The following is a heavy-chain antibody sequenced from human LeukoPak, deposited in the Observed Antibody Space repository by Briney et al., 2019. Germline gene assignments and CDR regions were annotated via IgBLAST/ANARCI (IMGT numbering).Heavy chain of an antibody. CDR2: VGGDGHVT. D-gene: IGHD1-26*01. CDR3: ASSATYSGSYSDYLDY. J-gene: IGHJ4*02. V-gene: IGHV3-23*01. Sequence: GGSLRLSCAASGFIFSTYVMSWVRQAPGKGLEWVSSVGGDGHVTYYADSVKGRFTISRDNAKNSLYLQIDSLRAEDTAVYYCASSATYSGSYSDYLDYWGQGTLVTVSS. CDR1: GFIFSTYV.